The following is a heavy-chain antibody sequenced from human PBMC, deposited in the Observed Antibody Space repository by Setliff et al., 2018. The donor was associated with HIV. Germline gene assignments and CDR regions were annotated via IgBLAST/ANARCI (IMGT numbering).Heavy chain of an antibody. CDR2: MNPKTGNT. D-gene: IGHD3-10*01. V-gene: IGHV1-8*01. J-gene: IGHJ6*02. CDR3: ARKVGITTYYYSSGSIKGALDV. CDR1: GYALTTYD. Sequence: ASVKVSCKASGYALTTYDINWVRQATGQGLEWMGWMNPKTGNTVYEQKFQGRVTMSRDTSMDTAYMELSGLRSEDTAVYYCARKVGITTYYYSSGSIKGALDVWGQGTKVTVSS.